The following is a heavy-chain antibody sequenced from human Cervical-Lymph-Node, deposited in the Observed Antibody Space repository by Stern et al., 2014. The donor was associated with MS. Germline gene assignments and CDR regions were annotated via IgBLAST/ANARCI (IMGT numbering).Heavy chain of an antibody. CDR2: ISVYNGNA. V-gene: IGHV1-18*04. J-gene: IGHJ4*02. Sequence: QVQLVQSGAEVKRPGASGKVSCKASGYTFTTYDIIWVRQAPGQGLEWVGWISVYNGNANYAQKLQGRATMTIDTSTSTAYMELSSLRSDDTAVYYCARNYQGLGYWGQGTLVTVSS. CDR1: GYTFTTYD. D-gene: IGHD3-16*01. CDR3: ARNYQGLGY.